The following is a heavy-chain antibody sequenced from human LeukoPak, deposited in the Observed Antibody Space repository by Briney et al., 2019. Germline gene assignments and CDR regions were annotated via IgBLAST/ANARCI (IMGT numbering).Heavy chain of an antibody. CDR1: GYTFTRYD. V-gene: IGHV1-8*01. CDR3: ARGFYYYGLDV. J-gene: IGHJ6*02. CDR2: MNPNNGNT. Sequence: EASVNVSCKASGYTFTRYDINWVRQAPGQGLEWLGWMNPNNGNTGYAQKFQGRVTMTRSTSIDSAYMELNTLTSDDTAAYYCARGFYYYGLDVWGQGTTVTVSS.